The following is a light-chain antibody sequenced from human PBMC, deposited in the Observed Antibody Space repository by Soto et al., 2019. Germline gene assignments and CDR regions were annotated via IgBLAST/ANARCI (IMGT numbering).Light chain of an antibody. V-gene: IGKV1-39*01. J-gene: IGKJ2*01. CDR2: AAS. Sequence: DVQMTQSPSSLSASVGDRVTITCRASQSIVSFLNLYQQRPGTAPKLLIFAASNLESGVPSRFSGRGSATDFTLIISSLQPEDFATYFCQQTYSMPVTFGQGTKLEMK. CDR3: QQTYSMPVT. CDR1: QSIVSF.